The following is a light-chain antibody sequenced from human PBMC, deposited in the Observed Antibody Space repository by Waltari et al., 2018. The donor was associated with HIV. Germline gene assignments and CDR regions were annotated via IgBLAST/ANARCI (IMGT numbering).Light chain of an antibody. Sequence: DILLTQSPSSMSASVGDRVTITCRASQGIGSDLAWFQQKPGTGPKLLIFAASSLQTGVKSRFSGSGSGTEFTLTISSLQPDDFATYFCQQVNSFPLTFGGGTKLDIK. CDR2: AAS. CDR3: QQVNSFPLT. CDR1: QGIGSD. J-gene: IGKJ4*01. V-gene: IGKV1-9*01.